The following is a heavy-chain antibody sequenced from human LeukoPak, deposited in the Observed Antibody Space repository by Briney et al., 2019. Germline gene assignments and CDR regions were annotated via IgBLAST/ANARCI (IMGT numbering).Heavy chain of an antibody. CDR2: IWYDGSNK. CDR3: ARVRTVGAAAVGRSPTYYYGMDV. D-gene: IGHD6-13*01. CDR1: GFTFSSYG. Sequence: GGSLRLSCAASGFTFSSYGMHWVRQAPGKGLEWVAVIWYDGSNKYYADPVKGRFTISRDNSKNTLYLQMNSLRAEDTAVYYCARVRTVGAAAVGRSPTYYYGMDVWGQGTTVTVSS. J-gene: IGHJ6*02. V-gene: IGHV3-33*01.